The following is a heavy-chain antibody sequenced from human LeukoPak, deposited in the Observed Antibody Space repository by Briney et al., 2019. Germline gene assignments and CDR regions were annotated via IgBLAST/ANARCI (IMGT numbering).Heavy chain of an antibody. J-gene: IGHJ3*02. Sequence: ASVKVSCKASGYTFTGHYMHWVRQAPGQGLEWMGRINPNSGGTNYAQKFQGRLTMTRDTSISTVYMELSRLRSDDTAVYYCARSTLSGDSSGYYDAFDIWGQGTMVTVSS. D-gene: IGHD3-22*01. CDR2: INPNSGGT. V-gene: IGHV1-2*06. CDR1: GYTFTGHY. CDR3: ARSTLSGDSSGYYDAFDI.